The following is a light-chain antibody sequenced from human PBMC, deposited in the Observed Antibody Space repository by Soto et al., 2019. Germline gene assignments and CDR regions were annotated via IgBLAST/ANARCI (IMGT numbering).Light chain of an antibody. CDR3: QVWDSSSDHRVV. J-gene: IGLJ2*01. Sequence: SYELTQPPSVSVAPGKTARITCGGNNIGSKSVHWYQQKLGQAPMLVIYYDSDRPSGIPERFSGSNSGNTATLTISRVEAGDEADYYCQVWDSSSDHRVVFGGGTKLTVL. CDR1: NIGSKS. CDR2: YDS. V-gene: IGLV3-21*04.